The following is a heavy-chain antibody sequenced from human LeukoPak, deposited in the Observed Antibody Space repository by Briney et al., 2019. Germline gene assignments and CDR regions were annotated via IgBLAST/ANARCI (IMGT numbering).Heavy chain of an antibody. CDR2: ISGSGGGT. D-gene: IGHD6-19*01. CDR1: GFTFSSYA. V-gene: IGHV3-23*01. CDR3: AKTTTGYSSGRYPGWPVDY. Sequence: GGSLRLSCAASGFTFSSYAVSWVRQAPGKGLEWVSAISGSGGGTYYADSVKGRFTISRDNSKNTLYLQMNSLSTQDTAVYYCAKTTTGYSSGRYPGWPVDYWGQGTLVTVSS. J-gene: IGHJ4*02.